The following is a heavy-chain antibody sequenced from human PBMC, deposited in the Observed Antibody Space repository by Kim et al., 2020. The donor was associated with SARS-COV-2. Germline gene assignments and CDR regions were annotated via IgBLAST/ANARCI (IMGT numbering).Heavy chain of an antibody. CDR1: GFTFSSHS. J-gene: IGHJ3*02. Sequence: GGSLRLSCAASGFTFSSHSMNWVRQASGKGLEWVSSISSSSRYIYYADPVKGRFTISRDNAKNSLYVQMTTLRAEDTAVYYCAIKSGIEGVGREHDAFD. D-gene: IGHD6-13*01. CDR2: ISSSSRYI. V-gene: IGHV3-21*01. CDR3: AIKSGIEGVGREHDAFD.